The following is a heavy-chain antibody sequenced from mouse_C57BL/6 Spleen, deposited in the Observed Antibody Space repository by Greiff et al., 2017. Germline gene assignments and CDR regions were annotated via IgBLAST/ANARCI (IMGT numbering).Heavy chain of an antibody. Sequence: VKLVESGPELVKPGASVKISCKASGYAFSSSWMNWVKQRPGKGLEWIGRIYPGDGDTNYNGKFKGKATLTADKSSSTAYMQLSSLTSEDSAVYFCARDEDYGSSGFAYWGQGTLVTVSA. CDR3: ARDEDYGSSGFAY. V-gene: IGHV1-82*01. J-gene: IGHJ3*01. CDR1: GYAFSSSW. CDR2: IYPGDGDT. D-gene: IGHD1-1*01.